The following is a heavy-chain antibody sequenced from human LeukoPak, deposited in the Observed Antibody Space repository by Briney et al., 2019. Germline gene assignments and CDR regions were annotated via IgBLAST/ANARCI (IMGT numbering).Heavy chain of an antibody. D-gene: IGHD2-15*01. CDR3: STGGGTRDY. V-gene: IGHV3-15*01. Sequence: GGSLGLSCAASGLTFNNAWMSWVRQAPGKGLEWVGRIRSRSAGGTTDYGAPVKGRFTISRDDSKNTLYLQMNSLKTEDTAVYYCSTGGGTRDYWGQGTLVTVSS. CDR2: IRSRSAGGTT. J-gene: IGHJ4*02. CDR1: GLTFNNAW.